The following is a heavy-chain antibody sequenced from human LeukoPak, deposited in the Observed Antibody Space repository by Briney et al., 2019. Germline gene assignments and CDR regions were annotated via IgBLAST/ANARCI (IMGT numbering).Heavy chain of an antibody. CDR1: GFTFSSHW. Sequence: TGGSLRLSCAASGFTFSSHWMRWVRQAPGKGLEWVANINQDGREKYYVDSVKGRFTISRDNAQNSLYLQMNSLRAEDTAVYYCARDGVAAGVYFDYWGQGTLVTVSS. D-gene: IGHD6-13*01. J-gene: IGHJ4*02. CDR3: ARDGVAAGVYFDY. V-gene: IGHV3-7*01. CDR2: INQDGREK.